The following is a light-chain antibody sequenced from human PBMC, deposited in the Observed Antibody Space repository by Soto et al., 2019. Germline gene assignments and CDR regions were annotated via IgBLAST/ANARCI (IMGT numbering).Light chain of an antibody. CDR3: QQTYKTPLT. CDR1: QGISTY. Sequence: IQLTQSPSSLSESAGDRVTITFRASQGISTYLNWYQQKPGKAPKLLIYLASSLSSGVPSKFSGSGPGTDFTLTISVLQPEDSATYYCQQTYKTPLTFGQGTKVDIK. CDR2: LAS. J-gene: IGKJ1*01. V-gene: IGKV1-39*01.